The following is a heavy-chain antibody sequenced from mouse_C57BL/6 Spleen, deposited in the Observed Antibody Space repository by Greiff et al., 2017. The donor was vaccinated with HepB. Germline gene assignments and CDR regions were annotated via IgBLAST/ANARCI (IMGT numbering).Heavy chain of an antibody. CDR2: IDPETGGT. CDR1: GYTFTDYE. J-gene: IGHJ2*01. Sequence: QVQLQQSGAELVRPGASVTLSCKASGYTFTDYEMHWVKQTPVHGLEWIGAIDPETGGTAYNQKFKGKAILTADKSSSTAYMELRSLTSEDSAVYYCTRSRLRSSFDYWGQGTTLTVSS. V-gene: IGHV1-15*01. CDR3: TRSRLRSSFDY. D-gene: IGHD1-1*01.